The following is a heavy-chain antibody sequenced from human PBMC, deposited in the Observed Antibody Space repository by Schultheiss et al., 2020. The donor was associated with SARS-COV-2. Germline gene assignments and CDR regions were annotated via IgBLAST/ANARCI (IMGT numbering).Heavy chain of an antibody. CDR3: AKADSMIVVVIRTDAFDI. Sequence: GGSLRLSCAASGFTFSSYAMHWVRQAPGKGLEWVAVISYDGSNKYYADSVKGRFTISRDNSKNTLYLQMNSLRAEDTAVYYCAKADSMIVVVIRTDAFDIWGQGTMVTVSS. CDR1: GFTFSSYA. D-gene: IGHD3-22*01. J-gene: IGHJ3*02. CDR2: ISYDGSNK. V-gene: IGHV3-30*07.